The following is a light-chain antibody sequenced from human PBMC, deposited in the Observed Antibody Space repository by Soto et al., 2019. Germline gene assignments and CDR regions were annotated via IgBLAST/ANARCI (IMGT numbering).Light chain of an antibody. Sequence: EIVLTQSPGTLSLSPGKRATLSCRASQSVSSSYLAWYQQKPGQAPRLLIYGASSRATGIPDRFSGSGSGTDFTLTINRLEPEDFAVYYCQQHGSSPWTFGQGTK. V-gene: IGKV3-20*01. CDR1: QSVSSSY. J-gene: IGKJ1*01. CDR2: GAS. CDR3: QQHGSSPWT.